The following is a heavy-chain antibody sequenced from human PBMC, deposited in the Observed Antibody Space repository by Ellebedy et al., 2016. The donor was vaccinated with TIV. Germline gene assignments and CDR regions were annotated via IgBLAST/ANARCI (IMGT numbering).Heavy chain of an antibody. V-gene: IGHV1-18*04. CDR1: GYTFTSYG. CDR3: ARGKRQYCSGGSCYGLLDY. D-gene: IGHD2-15*01. Sequence: ASVKVSXXASGYTFTSYGISWVRQAPGQGLEWMGWISAYNGNTNYAQKLQGRVTMTTDTSTSTAYMELRSLRSDDTAVYYCARGKRQYCSGGSCYGLLDYWGQGTLVTVSS. CDR2: ISAYNGNT. J-gene: IGHJ4*02.